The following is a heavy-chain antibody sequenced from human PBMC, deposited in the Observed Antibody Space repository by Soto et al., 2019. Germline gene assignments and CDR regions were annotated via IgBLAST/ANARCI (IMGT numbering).Heavy chain of an antibody. CDR2: IVVGSGNT. CDR3: AAALHDYGDYVGFYFDY. J-gene: IGHJ4*02. CDR1: GFNFTSSA. D-gene: IGHD4-17*01. V-gene: IGHV1-58*01. Sequence: QMQLVQSGPGVKKPGTSVKVSCKASGFNFTSSAVQWVRQARGQRLELIGWIVVGSGNTNYAQKFQERVTITRDMSTSTAYMELSSLRSEDTAVNYCAAALHDYGDYVGFYFDYWGQGTLVTVSS.